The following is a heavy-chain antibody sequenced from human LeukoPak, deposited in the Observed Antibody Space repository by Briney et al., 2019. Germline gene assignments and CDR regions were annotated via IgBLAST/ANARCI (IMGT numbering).Heavy chain of an antibody. CDR2: INPNSGGT. D-gene: IGHD2-15*01. CDR3: ARGSTNLYCSRGSCYSSSDFDY. J-gene: IGHJ4*02. CDR1: GYTFTGYY. V-gene: IGHV1-2*02. Sequence: ASVKVSCKASGYTFTGYYMHWVRQAPGQGLEWMGWINPNSGGTNYAQKFQGRVTMTRDTSISTAYMELSRLRSDDTAVYYCARGSTNLYCSRGSCYSSSDFDYWGQGTLVTVSS.